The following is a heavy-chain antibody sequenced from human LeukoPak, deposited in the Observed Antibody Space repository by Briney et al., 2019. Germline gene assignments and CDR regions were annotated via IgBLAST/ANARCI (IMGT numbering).Heavy chain of an antibody. CDR3: ARHERGSYWAVAFDI. CDR1: GGSISSYY. D-gene: IGHD1-26*01. CDR2: IYYSGST. Sequence: SETLSLTCTVSGGSISSYYWSWIRQPPGKGLEWIGNIYYSGSTNYNPSLKIRVAISVDTSQNHFSLNLSSVTAAGTAVYYCARHERGSYWAVAFDIWGQGTMVTVSS. V-gene: IGHV4-59*08. J-gene: IGHJ3*02.